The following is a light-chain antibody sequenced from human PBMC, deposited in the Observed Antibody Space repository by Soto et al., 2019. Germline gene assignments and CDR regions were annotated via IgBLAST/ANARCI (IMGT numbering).Light chain of an antibody. Sequence: QSALTQPASVSGSPGQSITISCTGASSDVGDYNYVSWYQQHPGKAPKLIIYGVSDRPSGISHRFSGSKSGNTASLTISGLQAEDDADYYCSSYTRTNTLIFGGGTKVTVL. J-gene: IGLJ2*01. CDR3: SSYTRTNTLI. V-gene: IGLV2-14*03. CDR2: GVS. CDR1: SSDVGDYNY.